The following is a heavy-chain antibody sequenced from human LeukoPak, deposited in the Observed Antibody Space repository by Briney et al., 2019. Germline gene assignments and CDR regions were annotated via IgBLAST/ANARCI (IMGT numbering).Heavy chain of an antibody. V-gene: IGHV3-74*01. CDR3: VRDFRSADY. CDR2: ICPDGTVT. CDR1: GFTVSSNY. Sequence: GGSLRLSCAASGFTVSSNYMTWVRQAPGKGPMWVSRICPDGTVTNHADSVKARFIISRDNARNTVYLQMNSLRVEDTAVYYCVRDFRSADYWGQGTLVTVSS. J-gene: IGHJ4*02.